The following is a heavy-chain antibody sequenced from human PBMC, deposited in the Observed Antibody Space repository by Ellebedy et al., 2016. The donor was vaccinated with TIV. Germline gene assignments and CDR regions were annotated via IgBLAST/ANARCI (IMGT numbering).Heavy chain of an antibody. D-gene: IGHD2-8*02. Sequence: PGGSLRLSCAASEFAFDDDWMSWVRQAPGKGLEWVANINNDGSEEYYMDSVKCRFTISRDNTENSLFLEMSSLRAEDTAIYYCVRGGARSSWYWRLWGQGTLVTVSS. V-gene: IGHV3-7*03. J-gene: IGHJ4*02. CDR2: INNDGSEE. CDR1: EFAFDDDW. CDR3: VRGGARSSWYWRL.